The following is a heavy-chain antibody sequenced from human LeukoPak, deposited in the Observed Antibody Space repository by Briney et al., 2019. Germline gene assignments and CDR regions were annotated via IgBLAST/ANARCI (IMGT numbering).Heavy chain of an antibody. CDR1: GGTFSSYA. Sequence: SVKVSCKASGGTFSSYAISWVRQAPGQGLEWMGGIIPIFGTANYAQKFQGRVTITTDESTSTAYMELSSLRSEDTAVYYWARFGYSYVSPSDYWGQGTLVPVSS. CDR2: IIPIFGTA. V-gene: IGHV1-69*05. D-gene: IGHD5-18*01. CDR3: ARFGYSYVSPSDY. J-gene: IGHJ4*02.